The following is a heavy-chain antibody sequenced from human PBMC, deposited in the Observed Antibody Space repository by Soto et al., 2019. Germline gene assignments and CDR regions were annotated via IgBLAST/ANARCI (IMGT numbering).Heavy chain of an antibody. Sequence: SETHSLTCTVSGGTIGSYCLSWIRQPPGKGLEWIGYIYYSGSTNYNPSLKSRVTISVDTSKNQFSLKLSSVTAADTAVYYCARRYGGNLDYWGQGTLVTVSS. D-gene: IGHD1-26*01. V-gene: IGHV4-59*08. CDR2: IYYSGST. CDR1: GGTIGSYC. J-gene: IGHJ4*02. CDR3: ARRYGGNLDY.